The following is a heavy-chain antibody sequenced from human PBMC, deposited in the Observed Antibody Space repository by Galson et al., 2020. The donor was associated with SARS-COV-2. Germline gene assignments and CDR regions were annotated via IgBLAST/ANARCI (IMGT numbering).Heavy chain of an antibody. V-gene: IGHV3-30*04. CDR1: GFTFSSYA. D-gene: IGHD4-4*01. J-gene: IGHJ6*02. Sequence: GESLKISCAASGFTFSSYAMHWVRQAPFKGLEWVAVISYDGSNKYYTDSVKGRFTISRDNSKNTLYLQMNSLRAEDTAVYYCARDGTYDYKEEYYYYYGMDVWGQGATVTFSS. CDR3: ARDGTYDYKEEYYYYYGMDV. CDR2: ISYDGSNK.